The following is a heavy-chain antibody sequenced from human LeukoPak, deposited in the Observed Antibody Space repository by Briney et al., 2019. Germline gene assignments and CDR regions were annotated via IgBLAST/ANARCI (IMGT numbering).Heavy chain of an antibody. Sequence: ASVKVSCKASGYPFTSYGITWVRRAPGQGLEWMGWISAYNGNTNYAQKLQGRVTMTTDTSTSTAYMELRSLRSDDTAVYYCARDFVPPAISNWFDPWGQGTLVTVSS. V-gene: IGHV1-18*01. CDR1: GYPFTSYG. D-gene: IGHD2-2*01. J-gene: IGHJ5*02. CDR2: ISAYNGNT. CDR3: ARDFVPPAISNWFDP.